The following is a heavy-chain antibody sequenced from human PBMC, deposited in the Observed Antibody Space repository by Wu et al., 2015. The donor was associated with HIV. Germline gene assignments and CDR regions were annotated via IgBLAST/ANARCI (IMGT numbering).Heavy chain of an antibody. J-gene: IGHJ3*02. CDR3: ARGGRSRWLQIEDAFDI. CDR2: IIPIFGTP. D-gene: IGHD5-24*01. V-gene: IGHV1-69*13. CDR1: EDIFSNYV. Sequence: QVQLVQSGAEVKKPGSSVKVSCKASEDIFSNYVISWVRQAPGQGFEWLGRIIPIFGTPKYEQSFQGRVTMTADQSTSTVYMELSSLRSEDTAAYYCARGGRSRWLQIEDAFDIWGQGTVVTVSS.